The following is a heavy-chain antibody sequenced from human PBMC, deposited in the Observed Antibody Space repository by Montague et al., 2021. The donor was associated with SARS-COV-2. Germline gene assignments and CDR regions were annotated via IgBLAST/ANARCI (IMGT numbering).Heavy chain of an antibody. J-gene: IGHJ4*02. CDR3: GGGISSWWAVGY. D-gene: IGHD6-13*01. Sequence: SETLSLTCSVSGVSISSSNYYWGWVRQPPGKGLEWIGSVYYSRGTNYNPSLESRVTISVDTSKNQFSLRLSSATAADTAVYYCGGGISSWWAVGYWGQGTLVTVSS. CDR1: GVSISSSNYY. CDR2: VYYSRGT. V-gene: IGHV4-39*01.